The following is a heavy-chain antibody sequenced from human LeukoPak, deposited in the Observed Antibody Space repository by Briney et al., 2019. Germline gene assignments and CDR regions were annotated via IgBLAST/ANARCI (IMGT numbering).Heavy chain of an antibody. CDR1: GFTFNHYA. D-gene: IGHD2-15*01. CDR2: ISSSSSYT. Sequence: PGGSLRLSCAASGFTFNHYAMSWVRQAPGKGREWISYISSSSSYTKYADSVKGRFTISRDNAKNSLYLQMNSLRVEDTAVYYCARDPRYCSGGSCYSVWVQVADSWGQGTLVTVS. J-gene: IGHJ4*02. V-gene: IGHV3-11*06. CDR3: ARDPRYCSGGSCYSVWVQVADS.